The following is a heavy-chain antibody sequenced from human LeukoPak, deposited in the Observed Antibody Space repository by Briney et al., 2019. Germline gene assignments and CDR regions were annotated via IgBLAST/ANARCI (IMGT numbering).Heavy chain of an antibody. CDR1: GFTFSIYE. CDR3: ARDLSNGVACSHWLVAGGFDY. Sequence: GSLRLSCAPSGFTFSIYEMNWIRPPPGKGLEWIVNIYYSGSTYYNPSLKSRVTISVDTSKNQFSLKLSSVTAADTPVYHCARDLSNGVACSHWLVAGGFDYWGQGTLVTVSS. V-gene: IGHV4-59*12. D-gene: IGHD3-9*01. CDR2: IYYSGST. J-gene: IGHJ4*02.